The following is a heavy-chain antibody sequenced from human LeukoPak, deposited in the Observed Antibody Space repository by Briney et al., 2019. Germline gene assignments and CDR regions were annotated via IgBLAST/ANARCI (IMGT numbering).Heavy chain of an antibody. CDR2: ISSGSRRI. CDR1: GFTFSNAW. D-gene: IGHD6-6*01. J-gene: IGHJ4*02. V-gene: IGHV3-21*06. Sequence: GGSLRLSCAASGFTFSNAWMSWVRQAPGKGLEWVSSISSGSRRIHYADSMRGRFTISRDNGKSSVYLQMHNLRVEDTATYFCARVVLGHIWGRGTLVTVSS. CDR3: ARVVLGHI.